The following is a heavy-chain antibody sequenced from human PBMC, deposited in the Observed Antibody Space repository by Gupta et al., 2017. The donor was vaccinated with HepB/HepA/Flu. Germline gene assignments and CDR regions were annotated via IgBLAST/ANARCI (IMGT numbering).Heavy chain of an antibody. D-gene: IGHD3-22*01. CDR3: AKLYDSRGYYGSWFDP. CDR1: GFTFSSYA. V-gene: IGHV3-23*01. CDR2: ISGSGGST. J-gene: IGHJ5*02. Sequence: EVQLLESGGGLVQPGGSLRLSCAASGFTFSSYAMSWVRQAPGKGLEWVSAISGSGGSTYYADSVKGRFTISRDNSKNTLYLQMNSLRAEDTAVYYCAKLYDSRGYYGSWFDPWGQGTLVTVAS.